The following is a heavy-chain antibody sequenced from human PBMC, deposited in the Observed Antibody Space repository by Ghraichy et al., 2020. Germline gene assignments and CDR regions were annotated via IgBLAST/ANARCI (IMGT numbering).Heavy chain of an antibody. J-gene: IGHJ4*02. D-gene: IGHD3-10*01. CDR3: AREKRSHYYATGAVLDY. CDR1: GGTFSSYA. CDR2: IIPILGIA. Sequence: SVKVSCKASGGTFSSYAISWVRQAPGQGLEWMGRIIPILGIANYAQKFQGRVTITADKSTSTAYMELSSLRSEDTAVYYCAREKRSHYYATGAVLDYWGKEPLATVS. V-gene: IGHV1-69*04.